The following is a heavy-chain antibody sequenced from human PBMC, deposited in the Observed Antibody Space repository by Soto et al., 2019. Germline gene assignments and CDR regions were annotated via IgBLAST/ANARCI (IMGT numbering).Heavy chain of an antibody. D-gene: IGHD3-16*01. CDR3: ARDLAYFDS. Sequence: SETLSLTCTVSGGSFKSGSYSSSWIRQPPGKGLEWIGYVYHTGRTSYNPSLKSRVSISMDTSKNQFSLNLDSVTASDTAVYFCARDLAYFDSWGQGTLVTVSS. CDR1: GGSFKSGSYS. J-gene: IGHJ4*02. CDR2: VYHTGRT. V-gene: IGHV4-61*01.